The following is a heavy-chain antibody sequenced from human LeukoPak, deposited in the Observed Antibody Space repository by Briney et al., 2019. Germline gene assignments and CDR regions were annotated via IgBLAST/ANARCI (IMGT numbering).Heavy chain of an antibody. CDR3: VRGGWELDY. Sequence: PGGSLRLSCAASGFTVRDFWMAWVRQAPGKGLEWVAPIKEDRTADYYVDSVKGRFTISKDDGKNSLHLQMNSLRVEDTAVYYCVRGGWELDYWGQGTLVTVSS. CDR2: IKEDRTAD. CDR1: GFTVRDFW. V-gene: IGHV3-7*01. D-gene: IGHD4-23*01. J-gene: IGHJ4*02.